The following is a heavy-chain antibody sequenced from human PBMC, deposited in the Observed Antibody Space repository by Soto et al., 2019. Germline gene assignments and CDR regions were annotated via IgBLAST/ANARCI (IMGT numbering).Heavy chain of an antibody. CDR1: GFTVSTNY. J-gene: IGHJ6*01. Sequence: PGGSLRLSCAASGFTVSTNYMSWVRQAPGKGLEWVSVIYSGGTTYFADSVKGRFTISRDNSKNTLYLQMSSLRAEDTAVYFCARAASYYGLEVWGQGTTVTVSS. CDR3: ARAASYYGLEV. CDR2: IYSGGTT. V-gene: IGHV3-53*01.